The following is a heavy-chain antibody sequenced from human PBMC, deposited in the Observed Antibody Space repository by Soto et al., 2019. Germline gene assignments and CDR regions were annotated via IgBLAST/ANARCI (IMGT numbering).Heavy chain of an antibody. CDR1: GFTFSSYG. Sequence: QVQLVESGGGVVQPGRSLRLSCAASGFTFSSYGMHWVRQAPGKGLEWVAVISYDGSNKYYADSVKGRFTISRDNSKNTLYLQMNSLRAEDTAVYYCAKDRSSGYEFDYWGQGTLVTVSS. J-gene: IGHJ4*02. CDR3: AKDRSSGYEFDY. CDR2: ISYDGSNK. V-gene: IGHV3-30*18. D-gene: IGHD3-22*01.